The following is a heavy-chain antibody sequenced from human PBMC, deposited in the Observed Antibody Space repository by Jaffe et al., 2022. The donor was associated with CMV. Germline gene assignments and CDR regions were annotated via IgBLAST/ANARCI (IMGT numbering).Heavy chain of an antibody. CDR1: GGTFSSYA. Sequence: QVQLVQSGAEVKKPGSSVKVSCKASGGTFSSYAISWVRQAPGQGLEWMGGIIPIFGTANYAQKFQGRVTITADESTSTAYMELSSLRSEDTAVYYCARGLGYCSSTSCYTHYYYYGMDVWGQGTTVTVSS. J-gene: IGHJ6*02. CDR3: ARGLGYCSSTSCYTHYYYYGMDV. V-gene: IGHV1-69*01. CDR2: IIPIFGTA. D-gene: IGHD2-2*02.